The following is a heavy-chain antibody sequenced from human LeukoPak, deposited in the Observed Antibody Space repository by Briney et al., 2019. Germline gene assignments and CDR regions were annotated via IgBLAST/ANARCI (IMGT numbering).Heavy chain of an antibody. D-gene: IGHD3-22*01. Sequence: SGGSLRLSCAASGFTFSSYAMSWVRQAPGKGLEWVSAIRGSGGSTYYADSVKGRFTISRDNSKNTLYLQMNSLRAEDTAVYYCAKNYNDNSSLYWGQGTLVTVSS. CDR2: IRGSGGST. CDR1: GFTFSSYA. V-gene: IGHV3-23*01. CDR3: AKNYNDNSSLY. J-gene: IGHJ4*02.